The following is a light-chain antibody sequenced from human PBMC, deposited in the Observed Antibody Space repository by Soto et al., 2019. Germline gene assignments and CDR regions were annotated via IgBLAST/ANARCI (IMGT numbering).Light chain of an antibody. CDR2: GAS. Sequence: EIVMTQSPATLSVSPGERATLSCRASQSVNNNLAWYQQKPGQAPRLLIYGASTRATDIPASFSGSGSGTEFTLTISSLQSEEFAVYYCQQYNNWPLTFGGGTKVEIK. J-gene: IGKJ4*01. CDR3: QQYNNWPLT. CDR1: QSVNNN. V-gene: IGKV3-15*01.